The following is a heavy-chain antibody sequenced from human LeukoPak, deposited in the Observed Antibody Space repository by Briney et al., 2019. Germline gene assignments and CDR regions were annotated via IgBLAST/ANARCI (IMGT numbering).Heavy chain of an antibody. CDR1: GFTFSSYW. CDR2: IKQDGSEK. D-gene: IGHD3-22*01. CDR3: ARDRYYDSSGYYVWGHYYYYMDV. V-gene: IGHV3-7*01. J-gene: IGHJ6*03. Sequence: GGSLRLSCAASGFTFSSYWMSWVRQAPGKGLEWAANIKQDGSEKYYVDSVKGRFTISRDNAKNSLYLQMNSLRAEDTAVYYCARDRYYDSSGYYVWGHYYYYMDVWGKGTTVTVSS.